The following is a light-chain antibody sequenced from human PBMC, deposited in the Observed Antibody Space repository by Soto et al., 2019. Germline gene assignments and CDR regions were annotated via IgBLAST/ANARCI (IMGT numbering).Light chain of an antibody. V-gene: IGKV1-33*01. Sequence: IQMTQSPSSLSASVGDRVTITCQASQDMSNYLNWYQQKPGKAPKLLIYDASNLETGVPSRFSGSGSGTDFTFTISSLQPEDIATYYYQQYDNLPFTFGPGTKVDIK. CDR2: DAS. CDR1: QDMSNY. CDR3: QQYDNLPFT. J-gene: IGKJ3*01.